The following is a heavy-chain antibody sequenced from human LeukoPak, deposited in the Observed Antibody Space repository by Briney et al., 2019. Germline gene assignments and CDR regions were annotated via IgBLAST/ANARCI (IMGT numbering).Heavy chain of an antibody. Sequence: SVKVSCTASGGTFSNFAISWVRQAPGQGLEWMGGIIPIFGTANYAQKFQGRVTITADESTSTAYMELSSLRSEDTAVYYCARDQNDSSGYYPYWGQGTLVTVSS. CDR1: GGTFSNFA. CDR3: ARDQNDSSGYYPY. V-gene: IGHV1-69*13. CDR2: IIPIFGTA. J-gene: IGHJ4*02. D-gene: IGHD3-22*01.